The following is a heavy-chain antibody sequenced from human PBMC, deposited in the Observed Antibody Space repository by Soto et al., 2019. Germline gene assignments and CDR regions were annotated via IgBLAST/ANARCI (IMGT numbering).Heavy chain of an antibody. J-gene: IGHJ4*02. CDR3: ARSKGAAGRGNDY. Sequence: SETLSLTCAVYGGSFSGYYWSWIRQPPGKGLEWIGEINHSGSTNYNPSLKSRVTISVDTSKNQFSLKLSSVTAADTAVYYCARSKGAAGRGNDYWGQGTLVTVSS. CDR1: GGSFSGYY. CDR2: INHSGST. V-gene: IGHV4-34*01. D-gene: IGHD6-13*01.